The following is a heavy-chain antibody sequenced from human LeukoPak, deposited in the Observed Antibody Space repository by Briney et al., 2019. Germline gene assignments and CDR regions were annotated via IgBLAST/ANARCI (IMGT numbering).Heavy chain of an antibody. V-gene: IGHV6-1*01. D-gene: IGHD6-25*01. CDR3: ARRRSIAAGGGFDY. CDR1: GDSVSSNSAA. CDR2: TYYRSKWYN. J-gene: IGHJ4*02. Sequence: SQTLSLTCAISGDSVSSNSAAWNWIRQPPSRGLEWLGRTYYRSKWYNDYAVSVKSRITINPDTSKNQFSLQLNSVTPEDTAVYYCARRRSIAAGGGFDYWGQGTLVTVSS.